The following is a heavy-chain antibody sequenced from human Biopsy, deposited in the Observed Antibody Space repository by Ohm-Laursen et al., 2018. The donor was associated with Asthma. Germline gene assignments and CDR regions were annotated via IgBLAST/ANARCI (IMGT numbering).Heavy chain of an antibody. D-gene: IGHD3-9*01. V-gene: IGHV1-3*04. CDR3: ARTYYDFLTGQVKDVFGV. CDR1: GYNLINFT. J-gene: IGHJ3*01. CDR2: ANTAIGDT. Sequence: ASVKVSCTAYGYNLINFTIHWVRQAPEQRLQWMGWANTAIGDTKYSQKFQGRVTITRDTSASTAYMELRSLRSEDTATYYCARTYYDFLTGQVKDVFGVWGQGTMVTVSS.